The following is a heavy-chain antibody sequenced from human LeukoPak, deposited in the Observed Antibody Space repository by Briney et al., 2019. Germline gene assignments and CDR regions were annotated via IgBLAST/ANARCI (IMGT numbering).Heavy chain of an antibody. CDR2: IPFDGSKT. CDR1: GFTFSSYG. CDR3: AKDRHCSDGSCYWGDY. V-gene: IGHV3-30*02. D-gene: IGHD2-15*01. Sequence: PGGSLRLSCAASGFTFSSYGMHWVRQAPGKGLEWVAFIPFDGSKTYYVDSVKGRFTISRDNSKNTLYLQMNSLRAEDTAVYYCAKDRHCSDGSCYWGDYWGQGTLVTVSS. J-gene: IGHJ4*02.